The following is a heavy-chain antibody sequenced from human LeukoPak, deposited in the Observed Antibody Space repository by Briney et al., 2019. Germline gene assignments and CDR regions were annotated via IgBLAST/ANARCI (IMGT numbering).Heavy chain of an antibody. CDR1: GFTFSGSA. D-gene: IGHD1-14*01. CDR2: IRSKANSYAT. Sequence: PGGSLRLSCAASGFTFSGSAMHWVRQASGKGLEWVGRIRSKANSYATAYAASVKGRFTISRDDSKNTAYLQMNSLKTEDTAVYYCTRRGTPNDYWGQGTLVTVSS. CDR3: TRRGTPNDY. J-gene: IGHJ4*02. V-gene: IGHV3-73*01.